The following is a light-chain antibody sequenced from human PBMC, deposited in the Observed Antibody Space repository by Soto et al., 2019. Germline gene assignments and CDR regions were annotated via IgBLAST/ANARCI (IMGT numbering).Light chain of an antibody. CDR3: FLSYSGTQV. CDR1: TGAVTSGHY. Sequence: QAVVTQEPSLTVSPGGTVTLTCGSSTGAVTSGHYPYWFQQKPGQAPRILIYDTNNKNSWTPARFSGSLLGGKAALTLSGAQPDDEADYYCFLSYSGTQVFGGGTKVTVL. J-gene: IGLJ3*02. V-gene: IGLV7-46*01. CDR2: DTN.